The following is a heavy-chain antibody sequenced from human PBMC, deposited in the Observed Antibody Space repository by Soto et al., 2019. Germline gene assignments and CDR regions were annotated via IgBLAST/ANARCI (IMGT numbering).Heavy chain of an antibody. CDR1: GYSISSGNW. Sequence: QVQLQESGPGLVKPSDTLSLTCAVSGYSISSGNWWAWIRQPPGKGLEWIGYIYYSGRTYYNPSLKSRVXXSXDXXRNQFSLKLSSVTAVDTAVYYCARSLTSTSYAFDIWGQGTMVTVSS. V-gene: IGHV4-28*01. J-gene: IGHJ3*02. CDR2: IYYSGRT. CDR3: ARSLTSTSYAFDI.